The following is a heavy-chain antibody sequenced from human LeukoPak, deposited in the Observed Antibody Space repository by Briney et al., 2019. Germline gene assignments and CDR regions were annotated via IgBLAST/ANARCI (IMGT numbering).Heavy chain of an antibody. Sequence: GGSLRLSCAGSEFTFSSYAMSWVRQAPGKGLEWVSTISDSGDSTYYADSVKGRFTVSKDNSKNTLYLQMNSLRAGDTAVYYCARFNSYSTDWFFDYWGQGTLVTVSS. CDR1: EFTFSSYA. D-gene: IGHD3-9*01. V-gene: IGHV3-23*01. CDR2: ISDSGDST. CDR3: ARFNSYSTDWFFDY. J-gene: IGHJ4*02.